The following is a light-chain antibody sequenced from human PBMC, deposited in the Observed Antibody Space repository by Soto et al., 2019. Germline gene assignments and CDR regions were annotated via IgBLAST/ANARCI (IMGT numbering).Light chain of an antibody. V-gene: IGLV2-23*01. CDR2: EDT. Sequence: QSALTQPASVSGSPGQSITISCTGTSSDVGSYNFVSWYQQHPDKAPKLMIYEDTKRPSGVSNRFSGSKSGNTASLTISGLQAEDEADYYCCSYAGSTTWVFGGGTQLTVL. CDR3: CSYAGSTTWV. J-gene: IGLJ3*02. CDR1: SSDVGSYNF.